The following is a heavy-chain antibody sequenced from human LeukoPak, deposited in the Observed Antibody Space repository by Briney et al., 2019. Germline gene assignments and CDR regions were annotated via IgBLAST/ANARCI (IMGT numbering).Heavy chain of an antibody. J-gene: IGHJ4*02. D-gene: IGHD1-7*01. Sequence: GGSLRLSCAASGFTFSSYWMSWARQAPGKGLEWVANIKQDGSKKYYVDSVKGRFTISRDNAQNSLYLQMNNLRAEDTAVYYCARTETTFDYWGQGTLVTVSS. CDR2: IKQDGSKK. CDR1: GFTFSSYW. CDR3: ARTETTFDY. V-gene: IGHV3-7*03.